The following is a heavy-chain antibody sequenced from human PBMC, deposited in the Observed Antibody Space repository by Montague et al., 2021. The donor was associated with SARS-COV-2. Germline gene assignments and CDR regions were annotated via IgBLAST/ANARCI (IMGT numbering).Heavy chain of an antibody. CDR1: GDSISSSCYN. V-gene: IGHV4-39*01. CDR3: TRHVHMTWPEPSPGFDY. Sequence: SETLSLTCTVSGDSISSSCYNWGWNRQPPGKGLEWIGSVHYNGRTYYNPSLKSRVTIYVDTSKNQISLRLSSVTAADTAVYYSTRHVHMTWPEPSPGFDYWGQGTLVTVSS. J-gene: IGHJ4*02. CDR2: VHYNGRT. D-gene: IGHD1-1*01.